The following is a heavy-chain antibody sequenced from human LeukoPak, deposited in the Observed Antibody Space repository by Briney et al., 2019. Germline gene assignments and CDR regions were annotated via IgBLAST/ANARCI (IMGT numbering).Heavy chain of an antibody. D-gene: IGHD6-13*01. CDR3: ARGYSGSWLGYFDY. CDR1: GFTFSSSW. CDR2: LNPDGSTI. V-gene: IGHV3-74*01. J-gene: IGHJ4*02. Sequence: GGSLRLSCAASGFTFSSSWMHWVRQAPGKGLVWVSRLNPDGSTITYADSVKGRFTISRDPSKNTLYLQMNSLGVEDTAVYYCARGYSGSWLGYFDYWGQGTLVTVSS.